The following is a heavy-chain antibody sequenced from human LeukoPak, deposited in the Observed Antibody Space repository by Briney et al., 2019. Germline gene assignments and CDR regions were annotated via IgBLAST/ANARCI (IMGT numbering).Heavy chain of an antibody. Sequence: GASVKVSCKASGYTFTSYGISWVRQAPGQGLEWMGWISAYNGNTNYAQKLQGRVTMTTDTSTSTAYMELRSLRSDDTAVYYCARDIKASGYSYGSIDYWGQGTLVTVSS. D-gene: IGHD5-18*01. CDR3: ARDIKASGYSYGSIDY. CDR1: GYTFTSYG. CDR2: ISAYNGNT. V-gene: IGHV1-18*01. J-gene: IGHJ4*02.